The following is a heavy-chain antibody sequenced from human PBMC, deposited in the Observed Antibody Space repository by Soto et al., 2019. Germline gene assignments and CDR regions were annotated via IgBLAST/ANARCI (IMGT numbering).Heavy chain of an antibody. J-gene: IGHJ4*02. D-gene: IGHD3-22*01. CDR3: VRPFYDLDSRPPFDH. Sequence: GGSLRLSCAASGFDVSSNYMSWVRQAPGKGLEWVSVIYSGGSIYYADSVEGRFTISRDNAKNTLYLQMNSLRAEDTAVYYCVRPFYDLDSRPPFDHWGPGTLVTVSS. CDR2: IYSGGSI. V-gene: IGHV3-66*04. CDR1: GFDVSSNY.